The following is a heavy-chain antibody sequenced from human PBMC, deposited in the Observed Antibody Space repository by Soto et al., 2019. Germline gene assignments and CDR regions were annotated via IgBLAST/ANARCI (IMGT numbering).Heavy chain of an antibody. D-gene: IGHD3-16*01. V-gene: IGHV1-69*06. CDR3: ARDPPRADFVLNWFGP. J-gene: IGHJ5*02. CDR2: IVAVFNSP. CDR1: GGTLTTHG. Sequence: QVQLVQSGNEVKQPGSSVKISCKASGGTLTTHGIIWVRQAPGQGLEWIGGIVAVFNSPKYAQKFQGRLTITADRSTNSVYMELSSLTSEDTATYYCARDPPRADFVLNWFGPLGQGTLVTVSS.